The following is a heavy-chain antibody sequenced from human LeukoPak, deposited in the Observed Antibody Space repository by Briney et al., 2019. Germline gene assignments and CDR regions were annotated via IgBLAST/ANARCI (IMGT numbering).Heavy chain of an antibody. V-gene: IGHV3-30-3*01. J-gene: IGHJ4*02. D-gene: IGHD6-19*01. CDR3: ARPAWGQWLAEFDY. CDR1: GFTFSSYA. Sequence: GRSLRLSCAASGFTFSSYAMHWVRQAPGKGLEWVAVISYDGSNKYYADPVKGRFTISRDNSKNTLYLQMNSLRAEDTAVYYCARPAWGQWLAEFDYWGQGTLVTVSS. CDR2: ISYDGSNK.